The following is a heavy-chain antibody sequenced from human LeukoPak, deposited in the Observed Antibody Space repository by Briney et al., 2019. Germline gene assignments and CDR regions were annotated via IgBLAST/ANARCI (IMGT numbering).Heavy chain of an antibody. D-gene: IGHD3-10*01. CDR1: GFTFSSYA. Sequence: GGSLRLSWVASGFTFSSYAMSWVRQAPGKGLEWVSAISGSGGSTYYADSVKGRFTISRDNSKNTLYLQMNSLRAEDTAVYYCAKSLTTITMVRGVLFDYWGQGTLVTVSS. V-gene: IGHV3-23*01. CDR2: ISGSGGST. CDR3: AKSLTTITMVRGVLFDY. J-gene: IGHJ4*02.